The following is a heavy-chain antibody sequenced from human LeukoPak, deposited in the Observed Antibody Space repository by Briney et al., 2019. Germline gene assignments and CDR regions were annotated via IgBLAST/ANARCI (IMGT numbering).Heavy chain of an antibody. D-gene: IGHD3-3*01. J-gene: IGHJ6*02. V-gene: IGHV4-59*08. Sequence: PSETLSLTCTVSGGSISNYYWSWIWQPPGKGLEWIGYISYSGSTNYNPSLRSRVAISEDTSRNQFSLRLNSVTAADTAVYYCARHIPVIWSSGYYYGMDVWGQGTTVTVSS. CDR2: ISYSGST. CDR3: ARHIPVIWSSGYYYGMDV. CDR1: GGSISNYY.